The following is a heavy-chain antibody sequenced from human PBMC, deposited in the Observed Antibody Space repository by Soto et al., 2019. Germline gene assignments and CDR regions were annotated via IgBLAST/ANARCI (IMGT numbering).Heavy chain of an antibody. V-gene: IGHV4-61*08. CDR1: GGSISSAGYY. J-gene: IGHJ4*02. CDR3: AKLRDFVVLPAGILDY. CDR2: VSYTGNT. Sequence: SETLSLTCTVSGGSISSAGYYWSWIRQHPGKGLEWIGHVSYTGNTNYNASLKSRLSMSVDTSSSQISLKLTSMTAADTAIYYCAKLRDFVVLPAGILDYWGPGTLVTVSS. D-gene: IGHD2-8*01.